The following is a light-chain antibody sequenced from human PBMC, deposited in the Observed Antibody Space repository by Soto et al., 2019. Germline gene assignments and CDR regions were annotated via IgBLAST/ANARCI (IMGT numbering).Light chain of an antibody. CDR1: QSVSSNY. Sequence: ESVLTQSPGTLSLSPGERATLSCRASQSVSSNYLAWYQQKPGQAPRLLIYGASTRATGIPDRFSGSGSGTDFSFTISRLEPEDSAVYYCQQYGSSPTSTFGQGTKVEIK. CDR2: GAS. J-gene: IGKJ1*01. CDR3: QQYGSSPTST. V-gene: IGKV3-20*01.